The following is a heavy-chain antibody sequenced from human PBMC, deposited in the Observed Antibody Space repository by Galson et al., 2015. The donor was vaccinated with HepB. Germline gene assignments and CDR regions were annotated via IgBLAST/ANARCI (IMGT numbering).Heavy chain of an antibody. Sequence: SLRLSCAASGFTFSSYSMNWVRQAPGKGLEWVSSISSSSSYISYADSVKGRFTISRDNAKNSLYLQMNSLRAEDTAVYYCARIIAAELSWGQGTLVTVSS. CDR3: ARIIAAELS. V-gene: IGHV3-21*01. CDR1: GFTFSSYS. D-gene: IGHD6-13*01. CDR2: ISSSSSYI. J-gene: IGHJ5*02.